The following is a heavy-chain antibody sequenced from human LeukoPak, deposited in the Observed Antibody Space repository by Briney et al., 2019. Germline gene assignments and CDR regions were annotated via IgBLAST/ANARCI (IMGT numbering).Heavy chain of an antibody. V-gene: IGHV4-59*01. Sequence: GSLRLSCAASGFTFSSYAMSWVRQAPGKGLEWVGYVYNSENTNYNPSLKSRATISADTSKNQFSLKLNSVTAADTAVYYCVRDRELHYWGRGILVTVSS. J-gene: IGHJ4*02. CDR3: VRDRELHY. CDR2: VYNSENT. D-gene: IGHD1-26*01. CDR1: GFTFSSYA.